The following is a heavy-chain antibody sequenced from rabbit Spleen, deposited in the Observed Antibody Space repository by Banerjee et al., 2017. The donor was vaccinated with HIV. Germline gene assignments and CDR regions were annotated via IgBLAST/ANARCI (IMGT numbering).Heavy chain of an antibody. Sequence: QSLEESGGGLVKPGGTLTLTCTASGFSFSNDDYMCWVRQAPGKGLVSIACIYPTNGNTYYATWAKGRFSISKTSSTTVTLQMTSLTAADTATYFCARDFDITSKYVFDLWGPGTLVTVS. J-gene: IGHJ4*01. CDR1: GFSFSNDDY. V-gene: IGHV1S40*01. CDR2: IYPTNGNT. CDR3: ARDFDITSKYVFDL. D-gene: IGHD1-1*01.